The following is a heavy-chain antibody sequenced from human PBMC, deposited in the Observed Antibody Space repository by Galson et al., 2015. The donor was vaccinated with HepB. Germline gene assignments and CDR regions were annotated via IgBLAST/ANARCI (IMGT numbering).Heavy chain of an antibody. CDR1: GFTFTRYA. V-gene: IGHV3-7*03. Sequence: SLRLSCAASGFTFTRYAMTWVRQAQGKGLEWVANIKEDGSERYYVDSVRGRFTISRDNAKNSLYLQMNSLRAEDTALYYCARGYYGMDVWGQGTTVTVSS. D-gene: IGHD1-14*01. J-gene: IGHJ6*02. CDR3: ARGYYGMDV. CDR2: IKEDGSER.